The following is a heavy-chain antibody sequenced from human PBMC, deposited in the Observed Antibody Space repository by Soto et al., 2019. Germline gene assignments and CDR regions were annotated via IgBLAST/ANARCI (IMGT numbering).Heavy chain of an antibody. CDR3: DRHLWGFSGTDSSALDV. V-gene: IGHV4-59*01. CDR1: SGSIRRNY. Sequence: PSEPLSHNCSGSSGSIRRNYWSWIRQPPGKGLEWIGYLYNAGSTIYNPSLKSRVTISVDMSQNQFSLNLNSVTAADTAVYYCDRHLWGFSGTDSSALDVCGQGTPLT. CDR2: LYNAGST. D-gene: IGHD2-15*01. J-gene: IGHJ6*02.